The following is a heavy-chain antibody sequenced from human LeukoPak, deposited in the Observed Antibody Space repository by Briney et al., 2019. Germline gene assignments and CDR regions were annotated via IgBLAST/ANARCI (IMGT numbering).Heavy chain of an antibody. J-gene: IGHJ5*02. Sequence: ASVKVSCKASGYTFTGYYMHWVRQAPGQGLEWMGWINPNSGGTNYAQKFQGRVTMTRDTSISTAYMELSRLRSDDTAVYYCARGYIVVVPAAAFDPWGQGTLVTVSS. CDR2: INPNSGGT. V-gene: IGHV1-2*02. CDR1: GYTFTGYY. D-gene: IGHD2-2*01. CDR3: ARGYIVVVPAAAFDP.